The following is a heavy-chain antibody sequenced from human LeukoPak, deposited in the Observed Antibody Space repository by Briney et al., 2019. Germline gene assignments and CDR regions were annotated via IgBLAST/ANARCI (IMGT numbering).Heavy chain of an antibody. CDR3: ARDGKFNGAVAGSACYWFAP. CDR2: INPSGGST. CDR1: GYTFASYY. J-gene: IGHJ5*02. D-gene: IGHD6-13*01. V-gene: IGHV1-46*01. Sequence: ASVKVSCKASGYTFASYYMHWVRQAPGQGLEGMGIINPSGGSTSYAQKFQGRVTMTRDTSTSTVYMELSSLRSEDTAVYYCARDGKFNGAVAGSACYWFAPWGQGTLVTVSS.